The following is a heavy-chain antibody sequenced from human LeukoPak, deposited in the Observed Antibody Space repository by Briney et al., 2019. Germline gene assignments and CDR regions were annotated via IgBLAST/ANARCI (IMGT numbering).Heavy chain of an antibody. D-gene: IGHD6-13*01. J-gene: IGHJ5*02. Sequence: SETLSLTCTVSGGSISSSSYYWGWIRQPPGKGLEWIGSIYYSGSTYYNPSLKSRVTISVDTSKNQFSLKLSSVTAADTAVYYCARQRRSSSRGPESWFDPWGQGTLVTVSS. CDR1: GGSISSSSYY. CDR3: ARQRRSSSRGPESWFDP. CDR2: IYYSGST. V-gene: IGHV4-39*07.